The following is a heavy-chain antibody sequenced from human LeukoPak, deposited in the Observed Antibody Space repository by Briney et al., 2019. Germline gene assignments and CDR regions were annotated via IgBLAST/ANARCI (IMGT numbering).Heavy chain of an antibody. CDR3: AVGIAAARATDY. Sequence: SETLSLTCAVSGGSISSGGYSWSWIRQPPGKGLEWIGYIHHSGSTYYNPSLKSRVTISVDRSKNQFSLKLSSVTAADTAVYYCAVGIAAARATDYWGQGTLVTVSS. CDR2: IHHSGST. D-gene: IGHD6-13*01. CDR1: GGSISSGGYS. V-gene: IGHV4-30-2*01. J-gene: IGHJ4*02.